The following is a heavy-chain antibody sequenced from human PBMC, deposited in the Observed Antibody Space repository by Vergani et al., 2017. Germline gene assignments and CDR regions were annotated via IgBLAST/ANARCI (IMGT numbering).Heavy chain of an antibody. D-gene: IGHD3-3*01. CDR2: INPSGGST. Sequence: QVQLVQSGAEVKKPGASVKVSCKASGYTFTSYYMHWVRQAPGQGLEWMGIINPSGGSTSYAQKFQGRVTMTRDTSTSTVYMGLSSLRSEDTALYYCARGPDFWGGGELFDPWGQGTLVTVSS. V-gene: IGHV1-46*01. CDR3: ARGPDFWGGGELFDP. CDR1: GYTFTSYY. J-gene: IGHJ5*02.